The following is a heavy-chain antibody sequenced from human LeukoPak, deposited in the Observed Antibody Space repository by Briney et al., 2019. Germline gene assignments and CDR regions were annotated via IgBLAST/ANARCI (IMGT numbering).Heavy chain of an antibody. CDR1: GFTFSKDS. J-gene: IGHJ3*02. CDR2: IYHSGST. Sequence: RGSLRLSCAASGFTFSKDSMNWVRQAPGKGLEWIGEIYHSGSTNYNPSLKSRVTISVDKSKNQFSLKLSSVTAADTAVYYCARLGYYGSGIENAFDIWGQGTMVTVSS. D-gene: IGHD3-10*01. CDR3: ARLGYYGSGIENAFDI. V-gene: IGHV4-4*03.